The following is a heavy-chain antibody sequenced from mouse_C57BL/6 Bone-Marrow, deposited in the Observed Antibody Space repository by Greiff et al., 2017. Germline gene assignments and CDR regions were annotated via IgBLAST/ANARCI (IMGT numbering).Heavy chain of an antibody. CDR2: IDPSDSYP. D-gene: IGHD1-1*01. Sequence: VQLQQPGAELVKPGASVKLSCKASGYTFTSYWMQWVKQRPGQGLEWIGEIDPSDSYPNYNQKFKGKATLTVDPSSSTAYMQLSSLTSEDSAVYYCARENYYGSSQYYFDYWGQGTTLTVSS. CDR1: GYTFTSYW. CDR3: ARENYYGSSQYYFDY. J-gene: IGHJ2*01. V-gene: IGHV1-50*01.